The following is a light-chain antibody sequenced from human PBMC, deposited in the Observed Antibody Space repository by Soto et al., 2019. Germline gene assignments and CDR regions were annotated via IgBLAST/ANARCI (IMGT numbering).Light chain of an antibody. CDR3: SSYTSSSTHVV. CDR1: SSDVGGYNY. V-gene: IGLV2-14*01. Sequence: QSALPQPASVSGSPGQSITISCTGTSSDVGGYNYVSWYQQHPGKAPKLMIYDVTNRPSGVSNRFSGSKSGNTASLAISGLQAEDVADYYCSSYTSSSTHVVFGGGTKRTVL. J-gene: IGLJ2*01. CDR2: DVT.